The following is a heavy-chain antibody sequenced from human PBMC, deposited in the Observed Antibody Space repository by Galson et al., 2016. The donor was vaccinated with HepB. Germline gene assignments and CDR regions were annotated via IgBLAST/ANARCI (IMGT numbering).Heavy chain of an antibody. Sequence: LRLSCAASGFTFDDYAMSWVRQAPGKGLEWVSGINWKGGRTGYADSVKGRFTISRDNAKNSLYLQMNSLRAEDTALYHCARVHMAAAGFGGMDVWGQGTTVTVSS. CDR3: ARVHMAAAGFGGMDV. CDR2: INWKGGRT. V-gene: IGHV3-20*01. CDR1: GFTFDDYA. J-gene: IGHJ6*02. D-gene: IGHD6-13*01.